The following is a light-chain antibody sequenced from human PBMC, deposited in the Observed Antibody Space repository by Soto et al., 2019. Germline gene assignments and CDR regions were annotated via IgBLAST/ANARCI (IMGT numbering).Light chain of an antibody. J-gene: IGKJ1*01. V-gene: IGKV1-39*01. CDR2: AAS. CDR3: QQSYSNPWT. Sequence: GDRVTITCRASQSISSYLNWYQQKKGKAPKLLIYAASSLESGVPSRFSGRGSWTDFTLTLSSLQPEDVETYYCQQSYSNPWTFGQGTKVDI. CDR1: QSISSY.